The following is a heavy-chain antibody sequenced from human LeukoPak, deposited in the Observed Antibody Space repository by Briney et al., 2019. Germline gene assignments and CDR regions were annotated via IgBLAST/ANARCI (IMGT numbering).Heavy chain of an antibody. D-gene: IGHD2-21*02. CDR1: GFTFSNYW. J-gene: IGHJ5*02. CDR2: INSDGSST. CDR3: ARAVNGAVTRLYNWFDP. V-gene: IGHV3-74*01. Sequence: GGSLRLSCVASGFTFSNYWMHWVRQAPGKGLVWVSRINSDGSSTTYADSVKGRFTISRDNAKNTLYLQMNSLRAEDTAVYYCARAVNGAVTRLYNWFDPWGQGTLVTVSS.